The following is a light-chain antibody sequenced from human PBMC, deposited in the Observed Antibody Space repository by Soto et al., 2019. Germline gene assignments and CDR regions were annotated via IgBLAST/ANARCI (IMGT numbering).Light chain of an antibody. CDR3: NSYAGSNNWV. CDR1: SSDVGGYNY. CDR2: EVS. Sequence: QSALTQPASVSGSPGQSITISCTGTSSDVGGYNYVSWYQQHPGKAPKLMIYEVSKRPSGVPDRFSGSKSGNTASLTGSGLQAEDEADYYCNSYAGSNNWVFGGGTQLTVL. V-gene: IGLV2-8*01. J-gene: IGLJ3*02.